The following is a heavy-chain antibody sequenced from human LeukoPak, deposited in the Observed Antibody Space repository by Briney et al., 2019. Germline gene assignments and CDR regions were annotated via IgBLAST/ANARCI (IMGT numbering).Heavy chain of an antibody. Sequence: KTGGSLRLSCAASGFTFSSYSMNWVRQAPGKGLDWVSYIISSSSTIYYADSVKVRFTISRDNAKNSLYLQMNSLRDEDTAVYYCARETSGWYPYYFDYWGQGTLVTVSS. CDR3: ARETSGWYPYYFDY. J-gene: IGHJ4*02. CDR2: IISSSSTI. CDR1: GFTFSSYS. D-gene: IGHD6-19*01. V-gene: IGHV3-48*02.